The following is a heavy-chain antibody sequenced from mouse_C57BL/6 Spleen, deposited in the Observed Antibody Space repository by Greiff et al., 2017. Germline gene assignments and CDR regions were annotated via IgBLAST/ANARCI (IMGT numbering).Heavy chain of an antibody. CDR1: GYTFTSYW. D-gene: IGHD3-3*01. J-gene: IGHJ2*01. CDR3: ARTLGSHFDY. CDR2: IDPSDSYT. Sequence: QLQQPGAELVRPGTSVKLSCKASGYTFTSYWMHWVKQRPGPGLEWIGVIDPSDSYTNYNEKFKGKATLTVDTSSSTAYMQLSSLTSEDSAVYYCARTLGSHFDYWGQGTTLTVSS. V-gene: IGHV1-59*01.